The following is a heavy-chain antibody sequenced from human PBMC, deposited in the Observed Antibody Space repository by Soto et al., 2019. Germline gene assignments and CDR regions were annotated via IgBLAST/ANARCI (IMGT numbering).Heavy chain of an antibody. J-gene: IGHJ4*02. CDR1: ELSSSNHA. CDR2: ISGTDGGA. D-gene: IGHD5-18*01. V-gene: IGHV3-23*01. CDR3: ASGGLHGYTNGGLSYFHS. Sequence: EVHLLESGGGLVQPGGSLRLSCAASELSSSNHAMTWVRQAPGKGLEWVSGISGTDGGAYYADSVKGRFTISRDNSRSTLYLQMNSLRVEDTVVYYCASGGLHGYTNGGLSYFHSWGQGTLVTVSS.